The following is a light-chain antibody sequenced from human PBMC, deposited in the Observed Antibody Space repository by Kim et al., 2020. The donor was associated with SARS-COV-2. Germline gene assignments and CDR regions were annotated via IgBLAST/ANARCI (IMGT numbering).Light chain of an antibody. CDR2: DVR. CDR3: SSYTSSSTLV. Sequence: GQSITLSCTGTSNDVCLYNYVSWYQQHPGKAPKLIIFDVRNRPSGASDHFSGSKSGNTASLTISGLQAKDEADYYCSSYTSSSTLVFGTGTKVTVL. V-gene: IGLV2-14*03. J-gene: IGLJ1*01. CDR1: SNDVCLYNY.